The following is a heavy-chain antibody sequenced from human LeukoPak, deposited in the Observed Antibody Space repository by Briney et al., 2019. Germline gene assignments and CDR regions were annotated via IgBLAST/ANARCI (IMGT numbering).Heavy chain of an antibody. CDR1: GFTFSSYW. J-gene: IGHJ4*02. CDR3: ARGITSPAKYYYDSSGYYPDY. Sequence: GGSLRLSCAASGFTFSSYWMSWVRQAPGKGLEWVANIKQDGSEKYYVDSVKGRFTISRDNAKNSLYLQMNSLRAEDTAVYYCARGITSPAKYYYDSSGYYPDYWGQGTLVTVSS. CDR2: IKQDGSEK. D-gene: IGHD3-22*01. V-gene: IGHV3-7*01.